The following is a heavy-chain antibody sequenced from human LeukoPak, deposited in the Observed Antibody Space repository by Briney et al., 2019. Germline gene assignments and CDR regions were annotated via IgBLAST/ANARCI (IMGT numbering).Heavy chain of an antibody. J-gene: IGHJ4*02. V-gene: IGHV1-18*01. CDR2: ISAYNGNT. Sequence: ASVKVSCKASGYTFTSYGISWVRQAPGQGLEWMGWISAYNGNTNYAQKLQGRVTMTTDTSTSTAYMELRSLRSDDTAVYYCARGERRITIFGVVINPFDYWGQGTLVTVSS. CDR3: ARGERRITIFGVVINPFDY. CDR1: GYTFTSYG. D-gene: IGHD3-3*01.